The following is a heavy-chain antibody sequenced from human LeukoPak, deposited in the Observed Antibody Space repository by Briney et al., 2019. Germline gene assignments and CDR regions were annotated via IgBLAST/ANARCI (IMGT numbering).Heavy chain of an antibody. V-gene: IGHV3-74*01. CDR1: GFTFSSYA. CDR2: ITNDGSST. D-gene: IGHD6-6*01. CDR3: AKALYSSSFDFDY. J-gene: IGHJ4*02. Sequence: GGSLRLSCAASGFTFSSYAMSWVRQAPGKGLVWVSRITNDGSSTTYADSVKGRFTISRDNAKNMLYLQVNSLRAEDTALYYCAKALYSSSFDFDYWGQGTLVTVSS.